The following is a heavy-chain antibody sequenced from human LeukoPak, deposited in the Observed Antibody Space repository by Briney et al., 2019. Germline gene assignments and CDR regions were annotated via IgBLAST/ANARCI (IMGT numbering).Heavy chain of an antibody. D-gene: IGHD3-10*01. J-gene: IGHJ5*02. Sequence: SETLSLTCTVSGGSISRSSYYWSWIRQPPGKGLEWIGEINHSGSTNYNPSLKSRVTISVDTSKNQFSLKLSSVTAADTAVCYCASRVGSWYNWFDPWGQGTLVTVSS. CDR3: ASRVGSWYNWFDP. CDR2: INHSGST. V-gene: IGHV4-39*07. CDR1: GGSISRSSYY.